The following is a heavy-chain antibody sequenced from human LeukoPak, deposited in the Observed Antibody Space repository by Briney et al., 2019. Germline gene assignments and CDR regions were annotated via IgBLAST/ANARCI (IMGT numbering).Heavy chain of an antibody. CDR1: GGSISSYY. Sequence: SETLSLTCTVSGGSISSYYWSWIRQPPGKGLEWIGHIHNSGRKKSNPFLKSRITISVDTSKNQFSLKLSSVTAADTAVYYCARTKGGCSGSTCPLGYWGEGTLVTVSA. D-gene: IGHD2-15*01. J-gene: IGHJ4*02. CDR3: ARTKGGCSGSTCPLGY. V-gene: IGHV4-59*01. CDR2: IHNSGRK.